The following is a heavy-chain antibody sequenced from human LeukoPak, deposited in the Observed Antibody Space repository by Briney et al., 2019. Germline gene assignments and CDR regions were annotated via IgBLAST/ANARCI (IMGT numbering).Heavy chain of an antibody. J-gene: IGHJ6*02. CDR3: AREVTHHVYYGMDV. Sequence: GASVKVSCKASGYTFTSYYMHWVRQAPGQGLEWMGWISAYNGNTNYAQKFQGRVTMTTDTSTSTAYMELRSLRSDDTAVYYCAREVTHHVYYGMDVWGQGTTVTVSS. D-gene: IGHD4-23*01. V-gene: IGHV1-18*04. CDR2: ISAYNGNT. CDR1: GYTFTSYY.